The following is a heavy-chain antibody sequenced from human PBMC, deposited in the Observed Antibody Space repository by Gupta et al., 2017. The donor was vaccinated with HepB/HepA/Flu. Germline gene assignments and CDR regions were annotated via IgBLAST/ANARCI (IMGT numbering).Heavy chain of an antibody. CDR2: ISGRGTNT. V-gene: IGHV3-23*01. Sequence: EVHPLESGGSLIQPGGSPRLSRLGSPFIFQNLSINWVRQAPGKGLEWVSGISGRGTNTYYADSVKGLFTFSRDDSKNTLFLQMSSLRVEDTATYYGTTNTSAYAAFDYWGQGTVVTVSS. D-gene: IGHD6-19*01. CDR1: PFIFQNLS. J-gene: IGHJ4*02. CDR3: TTNTSAYAAFDY.